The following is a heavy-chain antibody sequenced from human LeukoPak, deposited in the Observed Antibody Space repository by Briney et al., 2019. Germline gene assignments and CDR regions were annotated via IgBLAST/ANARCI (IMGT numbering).Heavy chain of an antibody. D-gene: IGHD6-19*01. CDR1: GITFSSYA. Sequence: GGSLRLSCATSGITFSSYAMHWVRQAPGKGLEWVAVISYDGSNKYYADSVKGRFTISRDNSKNTLYLQMNSLRAEDTAVYNCARDSGWYTGFDYWGQGTLVTVSS. CDR3: ARDSGWYTGFDY. V-gene: IGHV3-30*04. J-gene: IGHJ4*02. CDR2: ISYDGSNK.